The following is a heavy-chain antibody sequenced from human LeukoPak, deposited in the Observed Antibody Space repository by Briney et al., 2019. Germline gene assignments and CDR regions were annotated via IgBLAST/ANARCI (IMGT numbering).Heavy chain of an antibody. CDR2: IYTSGST. D-gene: IGHD3-22*01. V-gene: IGHV4-4*07. Sequence: PSETLSLTCTVSGGSISSYYWSWIRQPAGKGLEWIGRIYTSGSTNYNPSLKSRVTMSVDTSKNQFSLKLSSVTAADTAVYHCARVYYYDSSGYHWFDPWGQGTLVTVSS. J-gene: IGHJ5*02. CDR1: GGSISSYY. CDR3: ARVYYYDSSGYHWFDP.